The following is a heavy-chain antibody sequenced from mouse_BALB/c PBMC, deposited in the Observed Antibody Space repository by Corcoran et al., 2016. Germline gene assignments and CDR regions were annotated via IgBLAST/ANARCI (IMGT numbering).Heavy chain of an antibody. Sequence: EIQLQQSGPELVKPGASVKMSCKASGYTFTSYVMHWVKQKPGQGIEWIGYIYPYNDGTKYTEKFKVKATLTSDTSSSTAYMELSSLTSEDSAVYDFAREVPGGNPFDFWGQGTTLTVSS. CDR2: IYPYNDGT. CDR1: GYTFTSYV. J-gene: IGHJ2*01. D-gene: IGHD2-1*01. CDR3: AREVPGGNPFDF. V-gene: IGHV1S136*01.